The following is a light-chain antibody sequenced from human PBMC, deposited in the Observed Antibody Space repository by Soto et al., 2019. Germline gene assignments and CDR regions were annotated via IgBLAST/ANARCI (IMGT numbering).Light chain of an antibody. CDR1: SSDVGGYNS. V-gene: IGLV2-8*01. CDR3: SSYAVHNNLGV. J-gene: IGLJ2*01. CDR2: EVS. Sequence: QSALTQPPSASGSPGQSVTISCTGTSSDVGGYNSVSWYQQYPGKAPKLIIYEVSERPSGVPDRFSGSKSGSTASLTVSGLQAEDEADYYCSSYAVHNNLGVFGGGTKLTVL.